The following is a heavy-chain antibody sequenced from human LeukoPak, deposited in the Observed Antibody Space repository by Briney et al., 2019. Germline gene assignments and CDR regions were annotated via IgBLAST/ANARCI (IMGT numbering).Heavy chain of an antibody. D-gene: IGHD6-13*01. CDR1: GGSVSSGSYY. Sequence: PSETLSLTCTVSGGSVSSGSYYWSWIRQPPGKGLEWIGRIYTSGSTNYNPSLKSRVTISVDTSKNQFSLKLSSVTAADTAVYYCARDRAAAADAFDIWGQGTMVTVSS. CDR3: ARDRAAAADAFDI. CDR2: IYTSGST. J-gene: IGHJ3*02. V-gene: IGHV4-61*02.